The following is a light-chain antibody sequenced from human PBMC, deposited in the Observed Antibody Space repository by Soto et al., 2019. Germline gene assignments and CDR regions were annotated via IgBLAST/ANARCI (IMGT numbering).Light chain of an antibody. V-gene: IGLV1-44*01. Sequence: QSVLTQPPSASGTPGQRVTISCSGSSSNIESNTVNWYQQLPGTAPKLLIYSINQRPSGVPDRFSGSKSGTSASLAISGLQSEDEADYYCAAWDDSLKGWVFDGGTKVTVL. CDR2: SIN. CDR3: AAWDDSLKGWV. CDR1: SSNIESNT. J-gene: IGLJ3*02.